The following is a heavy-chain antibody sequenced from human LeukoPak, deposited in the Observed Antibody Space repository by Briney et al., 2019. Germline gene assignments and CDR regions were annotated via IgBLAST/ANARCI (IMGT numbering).Heavy chain of an antibody. D-gene: IGHD2-21*02. Sequence: ASVKVSCKASEDTFSGYYVHWVRLAPGQGLEWMGWISPNNGGTNYAQKFQGRVTMTRDTSISTVYMDLSSLRSDDTAVYYCAREFGAAVVTAYNWFDPWGQGTLVTVSS. J-gene: IGHJ5*02. CDR3: AREFGAAVVTAYNWFDP. CDR1: EDTFSGYY. V-gene: IGHV1-2*02. CDR2: ISPNNGGT.